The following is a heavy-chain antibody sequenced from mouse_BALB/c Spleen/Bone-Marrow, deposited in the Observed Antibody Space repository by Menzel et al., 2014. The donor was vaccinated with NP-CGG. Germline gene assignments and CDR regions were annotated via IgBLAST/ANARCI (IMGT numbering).Heavy chain of an antibody. J-gene: IGHJ3*01. CDR1: GYTFTSYY. CDR2: INPSNGGT. V-gene: IGHV1S81*02. D-gene: IGHD1-1*01. CDR3: TRSYYAKEGALFAY. Sequence: VPLQQSGAELVKPGASVKLSCKASGYTFTSYYMYWVKQRPGQGLEWIGGINPSNGGTNFNEKFKSKATLTVDKSSSTAYMQLSSLTSEDSAVYYCTRSYYAKEGALFAYWGQGTLVTVSA.